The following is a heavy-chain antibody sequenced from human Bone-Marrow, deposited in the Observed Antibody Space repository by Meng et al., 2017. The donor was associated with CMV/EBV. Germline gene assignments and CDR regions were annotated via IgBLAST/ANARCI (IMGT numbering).Heavy chain of an antibody. J-gene: IGHJ3*02. V-gene: IGHV3-7*01. Sequence: GGSLRLSCTAFGFTFGDYPMSWVRQAPGKGLEWVANIKQDGSEKYYVDSVKGRFTISRDNAKNSLYLQMNSLRAEDTAVYYCARHGGRGYTDAFVIWGEGTMVTVSS. CDR1: GFTFGDYP. CDR2: IKQDGSEK. D-gene: IGHD1-1*01. CDR3: ARHGGRGYTDAFVI.